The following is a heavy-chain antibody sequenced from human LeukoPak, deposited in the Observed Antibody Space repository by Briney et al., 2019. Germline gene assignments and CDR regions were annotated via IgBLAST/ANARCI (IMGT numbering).Heavy chain of an antibody. CDR1: GDTFTGYN. CDR3: AGGRWSSDAFDI. V-gene: IGHV1-2*02. CDR2: INPNSGGT. J-gene: IGHJ3*02. D-gene: IGHD6-13*01. Sequence: ASVKVSCKASGDTFTGYNIHWVRQAPGQGLEWMGWINPNSGGTNYAQKFQGRVTMTRDTSISTAYMELSRLRCDDTAVYYCAGGRWSSDAFDIWDQGTMVTVSS.